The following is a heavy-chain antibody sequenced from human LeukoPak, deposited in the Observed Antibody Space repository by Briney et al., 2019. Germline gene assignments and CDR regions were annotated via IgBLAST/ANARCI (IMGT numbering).Heavy chain of an antibody. V-gene: IGHV3-30*02. D-gene: IGHD6-19*01. CDR3: AKDRWGAVASFDY. Sequence: GGSLRLSCAASGFPFSDYVMHWVRRAPGKGLEWVSVIRYDGNNKYYADSVKGRFTISRDNSKNTLYLQMNSLESEDTAVYYCAKDRWGAVASFDYWGQGTLVTVSS. J-gene: IGHJ4*02. CDR1: GFPFSDYV. CDR2: IRYDGNNK.